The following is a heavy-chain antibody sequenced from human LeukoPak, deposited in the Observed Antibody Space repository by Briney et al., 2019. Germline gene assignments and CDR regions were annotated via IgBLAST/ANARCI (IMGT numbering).Heavy chain of an antibody. J-gene: IGHJ4*02. D-gene: IGHD3-3*01. CDR2: ISSSSSSI. V-gene: IGHV3-48*02. Sequence: PGGSLRLSRAASGFTLSSYSMNWVRQAPGKGLEWVSYISSSSSSIYYADSVKGRFTISRDNAKNSLYLQMNSLRDEDTAVYYCARDRRFDFDYWGQGILVTVSS. CDR3: ARDRRFDFDY. CDR1: GFTLSSYS.